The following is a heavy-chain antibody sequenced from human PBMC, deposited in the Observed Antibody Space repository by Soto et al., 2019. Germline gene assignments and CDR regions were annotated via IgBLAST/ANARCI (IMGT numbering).Heavy chain of an antibody. CDR1: GFTFTSSA. V-gene: IGHV1-58*01. Sequence: ASVKVSCKASGFTFTSSAVQWVRQARGQRLEWIGWIVVGSGNTNYAQKFQERVTITRDMSTSTAYMELSSLRSEDTAVYYCAADRGEDIVVVPAATYYYYYGMDVWGQGTTVTVSS. CDR3: AADRGEDIVVVPAATYYYYYGMDV. J-gene: IGHJ6*02. D-gene: IGHD2-2*01. CDR2: IVVGSGNT.